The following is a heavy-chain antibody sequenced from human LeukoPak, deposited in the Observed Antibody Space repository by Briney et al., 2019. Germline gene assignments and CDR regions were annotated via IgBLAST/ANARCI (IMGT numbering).Heavy chain of an antibody. V-gene: IGHV4-61*02. CDR2: IYTSGST. Sequence: SQTLSLTCTVSGGSISSGSYYWSWIRQPAGKGLEWIGRIYTSGSTNYNPSLKSRVTISVDTSKNQFSLKLSSVTAADTAVYYCARAFDSSSRSGAFDIWGQGTMVTVSS. CDR3: ARAFDSSSRSGAFDI. CDR1: GGSISSGSYY. D-gene: IGHD3-22*01. J-gene: IGHJ3*02.